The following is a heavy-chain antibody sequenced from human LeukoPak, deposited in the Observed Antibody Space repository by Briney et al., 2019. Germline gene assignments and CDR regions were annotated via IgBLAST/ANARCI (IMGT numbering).Heavy chain of an antibody. D-gene: IGHD6-19*01. CDR2: IRSKANSYAT. CDR1: GFTFSGSA. CDR3: ARLKAVAGTAYYFDY. V-gene: IGHV3-73*01. Sequence: GGSLRLSCAASGFTFSGSAMHWVRQASGKGLEWVGRIRSKANSYATAYAASVKGRFTISRDDSKNTAYLQMNSLKTEDTAVYYCARLKAVAGTAYYFDYWGQGTLVTVSS. J-gene: IGHJ4*02.